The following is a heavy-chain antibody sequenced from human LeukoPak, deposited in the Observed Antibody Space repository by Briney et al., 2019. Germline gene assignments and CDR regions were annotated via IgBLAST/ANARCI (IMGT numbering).Heavy chain of an antibody. CDR3: ARPYSGSPQDLDY. V-gene: IGHV3-23*01. Sequence: GGSLRLSCATSGFTFSSYAMSWVRQAPGKGLEWVSSISGRGANTHYADSVKGRFTISGDYSKNTLNLQMTSLRAEDTAVYFCARPYSGSPQDLDYWGQGTLVTVSS. CDR2: ISGRGANT. J-gene: IGHJ4*02. CDR1: GFTFSSYA. D-gene: IGHD6-6*01.